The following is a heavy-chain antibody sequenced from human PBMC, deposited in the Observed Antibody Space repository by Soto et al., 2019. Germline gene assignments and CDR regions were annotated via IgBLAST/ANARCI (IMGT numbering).Heavy chain of an antibody. Sequence: GASVKVCCKASGDTFTGYYMHWVRQAPGQGLEWMGWINPNSGGTNYAQKFQGWVTMTRDTSISTAYMELSMLRSDDTAVYYCARASLRRFPYYYGMDVWGQGTTVTVSS. CDR1: GDTFTGYY. D-gene: IGHD4-17*01. CDR2: INPNSGGT. CDR3: ARASLRRFPYYYGMDV. V-gene: IGHV1-2*04. J-gene: IGHJ6*02.